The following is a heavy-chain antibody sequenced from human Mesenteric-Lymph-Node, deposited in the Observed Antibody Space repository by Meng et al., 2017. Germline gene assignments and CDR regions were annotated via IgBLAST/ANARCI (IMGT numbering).Heavy chain of an antibody. V-gene: IGHV4-39*07. CDR3: ARTSSGGGYYYGMDV. CDR2: IYYSGST. Sequence: GSLRLSCTVSGGSISSSSYYWGWIRQPPGKGLEWIGSIYYSGSTYYNPSLKSRVTISVDTSKNQFSLKLSSVTAADTAVYYCARTSSGGGYYYGMDVWGQGTTVT. J-gene: IGHJ6*01. D-gene: IGHD2-15*01. CDR1: GGSISSSSYY.